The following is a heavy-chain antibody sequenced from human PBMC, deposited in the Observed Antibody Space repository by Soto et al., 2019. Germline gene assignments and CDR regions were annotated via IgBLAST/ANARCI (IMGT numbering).Heavy chain of an antibody. V-gene: IGHV3-74*01. CDR3: ARFTLYYYDISGYYNDAYWFDP. J-gene: IGHJ5*02. CDR1: GFTFSSYW. D-gene: IGHD3-22*01. Sequence: HPGGSLRLSCAASGFTFSSYWMHWVPQAPGKGLVWVSRINSDGSGTSYANSGKGGFTISRDNPKNTLYLQMNSLRAEDTAVFYCARFTLYYYDISGYYNDAYWFDPWGQGTLVTVSS. CDR2: INSDGSGT.